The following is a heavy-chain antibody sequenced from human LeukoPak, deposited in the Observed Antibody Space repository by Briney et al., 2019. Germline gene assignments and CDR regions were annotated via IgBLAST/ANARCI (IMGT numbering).Heavy chain of an antibody. V-gene: IGHV4-4*07. Sequence: SETLSLTCTVSGGSINSYYWSWIRQPAGKGLEWIGRIYTSGTTNYNPSLKSRVTLSVDTSKKQFSLKLSSVTAADTAVYYCARAGDFWSGYPSRNYMDVWGKGTTVTVSS. J-gene: IGHJ6*03. CDR2: IYTSGTT. D-gene: IGHD3-3*01. CDR1: GGSINSYY. CDR3: ARAGDFWSGYPSRNYMDV.